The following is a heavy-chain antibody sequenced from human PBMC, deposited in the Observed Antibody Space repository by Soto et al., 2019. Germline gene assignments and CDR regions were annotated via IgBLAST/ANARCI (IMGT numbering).Heavy chain of an antibody. CDR2: IYPGDSDT. V-gene: IGHV5-51*01. D-gene: IGHD3-9*01. CDR1: GYSFTSYW. CDR3: ARRGIRYFDWLLSLDGMDV. J-gene: IGHJ6*02. Sequence: PGESLKISCKGSGYSFTSYWIGWVRQMPGKGLEWMGIIYPGDSDTRYSPSFQGQVTISADKSISTAYLQWSSLKASDTAMYYCARRGIRYFDWLLSLDGMDVWGQGTTVTVSS.